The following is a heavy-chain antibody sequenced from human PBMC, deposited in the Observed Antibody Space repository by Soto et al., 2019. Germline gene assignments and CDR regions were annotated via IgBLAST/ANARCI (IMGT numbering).Heavy chain of an antibody. CDR1: GAPINSDY. CDR3: AREGENYFDSGGSPSYYYYGMDV. Sequence: PSETLSLTCTVSGAPINSDYWSWIRQSPGKGLEWIGYIYHIGSTDYNPSLKSRVTISIDKSKNQFSLNLRSVTAADTAVYFCAREGENYFDSGGSPSYYYYGMDVWGHGTTVTVSS. CDR2: IYHIGST. D-gene: IGHD3-22*01. V-gene: IGHV4-59*01. J-gene: IGHJ6*02.